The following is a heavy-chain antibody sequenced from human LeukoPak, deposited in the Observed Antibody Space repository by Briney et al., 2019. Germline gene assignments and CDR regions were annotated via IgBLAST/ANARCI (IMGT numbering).Heavy chain of an antibody. CDR1: RYTFSNYD. V-gene: IGHV1-18*01. CDR3: AREVTDDFWSGYPPRGNYYYGMDV. D-gene: IGHD3-3*01. J-gene: IGHJ6*02. CDR2: ISAYNGNT. Sequence: GASVKVSCKASRYTFSNYDISWVRQAPGQGLEWMGWISAYNGNTNYAQKLQGRVTMTTDTSTSTAYMELRSLRSDDTAVYYCAREVTDDFWSGYPPRGNYYYGMDVWGQGTTVTVSS.